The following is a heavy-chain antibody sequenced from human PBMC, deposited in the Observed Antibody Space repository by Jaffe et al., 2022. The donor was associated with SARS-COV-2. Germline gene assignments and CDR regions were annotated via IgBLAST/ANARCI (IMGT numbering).Heavy chain of an antibody. V-gene: IGHV1-46*01. J-gene: IGHJ1*01. Sequence: QVQLVQSGAEVKKPGASVKVSCKASGYTFTSYYMHWVRQAPGQGLEWMGIINPSGGSTSYAQKFQGRVTMTRDTSTSTVYMELSSLRSEDTAVYYCARDGGGYSYGWTGAEYFQHWGQGTLVTVSS. D-gene: IGHD5-18*01. CDR3: ARDGGGYSYGWTGAEYFQH. CDR1: GYTFTSYY. CDR2: INPSGGST.